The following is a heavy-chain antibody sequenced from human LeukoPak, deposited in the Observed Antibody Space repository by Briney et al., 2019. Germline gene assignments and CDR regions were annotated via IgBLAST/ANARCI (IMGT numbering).Heavy chain of an antibody. V-gene: IGHV3-21*01. CDR3: ARSSIVGAPGAFDI. J-gene: IGHJ3*02. D-gene: IGHD1-26*01. CDR1: GFTFSSYS. CDR2: ISSSSSYI. Sequence: GRSLRLSCAASGFTFSSYSMNWVRQAPGKGLGWVSSISSSSSYIYYADSVKGRFTISRDNAKNSLYLQMNSLRAEDTAVYYCARSSIVGAPGAFDIWGQGTMVTVSS.